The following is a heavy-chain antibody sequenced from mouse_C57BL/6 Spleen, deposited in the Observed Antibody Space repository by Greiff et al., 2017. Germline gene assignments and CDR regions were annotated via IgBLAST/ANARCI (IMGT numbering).Heavy chain of an antibody. D-gene: IGHD1-2*01. Sequence: EVKLMESGGGLVQPGGSLKLSCAASGIDFSRYWMSWVRRAPGKGLEWIGEINPDSSTINYAPSLKDKFIISRDNAKNTLYLQMSKVRSEDTALYYCARGDNGPYAMDYWGQGTSVTVSS. CDR3: ARGDNGPYAMDY. V-gene: IGHV4-1*01. CDR2: INPDSSTI. CDR1: GIDFSRYW. J-gene: IGHJ4*01.